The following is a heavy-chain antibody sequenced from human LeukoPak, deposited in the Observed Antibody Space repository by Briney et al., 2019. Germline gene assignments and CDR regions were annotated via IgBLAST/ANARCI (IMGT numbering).Heavy chain of an antibody. D-gene: IGHD3-22*01. CDR2: ISSSSSYI. CDR1: VFTFSSYR. CDR3: AKDSPSGSFDY. J-gene: IGHJ4*02. Sequence: PGGSLRLSCAAAVFTFSSYRMNWVRQAAGKGLEWVSSISSSSSYIYYADSVKGRFTISRDNAKNSLYLQMNSLRAEDTAVYYCAKDSPSGSFDYWGQGTLVTVSS. V-gene: IGHV3-21*04.